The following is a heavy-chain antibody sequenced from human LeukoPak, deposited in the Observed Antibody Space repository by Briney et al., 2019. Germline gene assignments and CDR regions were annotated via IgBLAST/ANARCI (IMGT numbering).Heavy chain of an antibody. V-gene: IGHV3-33*01. CDR2: IWYDGSNA. Sequence: TGGSLRLSCAASGFNFSIYGMHWVRQGPGKGLEWVAVIWYDGSNADYADSVKGRFSISRDNSKNRLYLQMNSLRAEDTAVYYCARDRVVVVPAARYGMDVWGQGTTVTVSS. D-gene: IGHD2-2*01. CDR1: GFNFSIYG. J-gene: IGHJ6*02. CDR3: ARDRVVVVPAARYGMDV.